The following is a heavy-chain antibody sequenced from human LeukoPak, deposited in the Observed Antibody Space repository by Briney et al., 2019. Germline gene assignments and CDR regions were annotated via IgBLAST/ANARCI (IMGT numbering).Heavy chain of an antibody. CDR3: ACFYSTLGY. CDR1: GGSISSYY. J-gene: IGHJ4*02. D-gene: IGHD6-13*01. V-gene: IGHV4-39*01. Sequence: SETLSPTCTVSGGSISSYYWGWIRQPPGRGLEWIGSIYYSGSTYYNPSLKSRVTISVDTSKNQFSLKLSSVTAADTAVYYCACFYSTLGYWGQGTLVTVSS. CDR2: IYYSGST.